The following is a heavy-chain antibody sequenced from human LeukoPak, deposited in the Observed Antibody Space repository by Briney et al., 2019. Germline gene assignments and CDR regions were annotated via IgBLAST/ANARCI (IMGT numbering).Heavy chain of an antibody. CDR2: ISGSSTYI. CDR1: GFSFSNYA. CDR3: ARVAEAAAFDY. J-gene: IGHJ4*02. V-gene: IGHV3-21*01. Sequence: GGSLRLSCAASGFSFSNYAMNWVRQAPGKGLEWVSSISGSSTYIYYADSVKGRFTISRDNAKNSLYLQMNSLRADDTAVYYCARVAEAAAFDYWGQGTLVTVSS. D-gene: IGHD6-13*01.